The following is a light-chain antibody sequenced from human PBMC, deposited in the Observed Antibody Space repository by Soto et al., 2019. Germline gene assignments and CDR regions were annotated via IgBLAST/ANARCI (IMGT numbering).Light chain of an antibody. CDR3: QQRSNWPPT. Sequence: EIVMTQSPATLSVSPGERATLSCRASQSVRSNLAWYQQKPGQAPRLLIYDASNRATGIPARFSGSGSGTDFTLTISSLEPEDFAVYYCQQRSNWPPTFGQGTRLEIK. CDR2: DAS. V-gene: IGKV3-11*01. CDR1: QSVRSN. J-gene: IGKJ5*01.